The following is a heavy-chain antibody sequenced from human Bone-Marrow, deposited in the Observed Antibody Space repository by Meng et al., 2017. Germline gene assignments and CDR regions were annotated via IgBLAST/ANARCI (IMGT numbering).Heavy chain of an antibody. CDR1: GGTFSSYA. D-gene: IGHD3-10*01. J-gene: IGHJ3*02. CDR3: ARDRNLWFGELRLKNDAFDI. V-gene: IGHV1-69*13. Sequence: SVKVSCKASGGTFSSYAISWVRQAPGQGLEWMGGIIPIFGTANYAQKFQGRVTITADESTGTAYMELSSLRSEDTAVYYCARDRNLWFGELRLKNDAFDIWGQGTMVTVSS. CDR2: IIPIFGTA.